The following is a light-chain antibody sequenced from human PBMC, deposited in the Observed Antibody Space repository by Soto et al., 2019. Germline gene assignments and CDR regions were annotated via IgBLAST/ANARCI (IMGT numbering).Light chain of an antibody. Sequence: EIVLTQSPDTMSLSPGERATHSYRASQSVSSYLAWYQQKPGQAPRLLIYDASNRATGIPARFSGSGSGTDFTLTISSLEPEDFAVYYCQQRSNLITFGQGTRLEIK. CDR3: QQRSNLIT. CDR1: QSVSSY. CDR2: DAS. J-gene: IGKJ5*01. V-gene: IGKV3-11*01.